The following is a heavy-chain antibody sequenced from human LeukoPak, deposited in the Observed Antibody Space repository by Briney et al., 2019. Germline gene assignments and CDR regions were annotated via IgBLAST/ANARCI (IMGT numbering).Heavy chain of an antibody. V-gene: IGHV1-8*01. CDR2: MTPSSGNT. J-gene: IGHJ4*02. Sequence: ASVKVSCKASGYTLTSHDVNWVRQATGQGLEWMGYMTPSSGNTGYAQKIQGRVTLTRNTATSTVYMELSSLTSEDTAVYYCTRGDYWGQGTLVTVSS. CDR1: GYTLTSHD. CDR3: TRGDY.